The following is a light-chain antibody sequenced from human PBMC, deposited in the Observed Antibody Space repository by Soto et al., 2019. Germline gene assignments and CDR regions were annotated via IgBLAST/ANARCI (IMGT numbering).Light chain of an antibody. V-gene: IGKV3-20*01. CDR1: QTVNNNY. CDR2: GSS. J-gene: IGKJ2*01. Sequence: EVVLTQSPGTLSLSPGERATLSCRASQTVNNNYFAWYQQKPGQAPRLLIFGSSDRATGIPDRFSGSGSGTDFTLTISRLDPEDFAVYYCQQYGSSPPYTFGQGTKLEIK. CDR3: QQYGSSPPYT.